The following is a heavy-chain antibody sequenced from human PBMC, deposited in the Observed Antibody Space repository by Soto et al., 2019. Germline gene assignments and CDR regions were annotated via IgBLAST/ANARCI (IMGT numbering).Heavy chain of an antibody. Sequence: PRGALRVSCAASEFTFSSYAMSWVRQAPGKGLEWVSAISGSGGSTYYADSVKGRFTISRDNSKNTLYLQMNSLRAEDTAVYYCAKDQNSSGYSSYWGQGTLVTVSS. V-gene: IGHV3-23*01. J-gene: IGHJ4*02. CDR3: AKDQNSSGYSSY. CDR1: EFTFSSYA. D-gene: IGHD6-19*01. CDR2: ISGSGGST.